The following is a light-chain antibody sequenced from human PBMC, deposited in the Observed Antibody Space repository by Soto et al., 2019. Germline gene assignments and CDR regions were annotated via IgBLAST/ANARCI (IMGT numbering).Light chain of an antibody. Sequence: EIVLTQSPGTLSLSPGERATLSCRASQSVSSSYLAWYQQTPGQAPRLLIYGASSRATGIPDRFSGSGSGTDFTLTISRLEREDFAVYYCQQYGSSPRVTFGGGTKVEIK. CDR1: QSVSSSY. V-gene: IGKV3-20*01. CDR2: GAS. J-gene: IGKJ4*01. CDR3: QQYGSSPRVT.